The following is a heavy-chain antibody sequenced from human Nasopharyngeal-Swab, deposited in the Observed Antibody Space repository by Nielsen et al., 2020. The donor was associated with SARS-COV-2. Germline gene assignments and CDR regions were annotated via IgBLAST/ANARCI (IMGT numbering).Heavy chain of an antibody. CDR3: ASHHDISFGMAFDI. CDR2: INHSGST. CDR1: GGSISGYY. V-gene: IGHV4-34*01. Sequence: SDPLSLTFADYGGSISGYYWSWIRQPPGKGLEWIGEINHSGSTNYNPSLKSRVTISVDTSKNQFSLKLSSVTAADTAVYYCASHHDISFGMAFDIWGQGTMVTVSS. J-gene: IGHJ3*02. D-gene: IGHD3-9*01.